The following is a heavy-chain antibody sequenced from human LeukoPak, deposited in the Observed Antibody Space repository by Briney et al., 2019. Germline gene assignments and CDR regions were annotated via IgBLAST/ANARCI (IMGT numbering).Heavy chain of an antibody. Sequence: SETLSLTCTVSGGSISSSSYYWGWIRQPPGKGLEWIGNIYYSGSTYYNPSLKSRVTISVDTSKNQFSLKLSSVTAADTAVYYCARQRRIQLWSVGFDYWGQGTLVTVSS. J-gene: IGHJ4*02. CDR3: ARQRRIQLWSVGFDY. D-gene: IGHD5-18*01. V-gene: IGHV4-39*01. CDR2: IYYSGST. CDR1: GGSISSSSYY.